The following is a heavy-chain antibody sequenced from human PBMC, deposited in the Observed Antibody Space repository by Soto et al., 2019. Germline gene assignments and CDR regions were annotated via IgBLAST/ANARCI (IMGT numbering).Heavy chain of an antibody. J-gene: IGHJ5*02. CDR2: IIPIFGTA. V-gene: IGHV1-69*12. D-gene: IGHD6-13*01. Sequence: QVQLVQSGAEVKKPGSSVKVSCKASGGTFSSYAISWVRQAPGQGLEWMGGIIPIFGTANYAQKFQGRVTITADESASKSNMELSRLRSEDTAVDSGARDWGDEAAADPYNWFDPWGQGTLVTVSS. CDR3: ARDWGDEAAADPYNWFDP. CDR1: GGTFSSYA.